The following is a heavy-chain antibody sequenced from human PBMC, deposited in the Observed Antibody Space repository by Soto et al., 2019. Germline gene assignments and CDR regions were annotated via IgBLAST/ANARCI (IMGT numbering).Heavy chain of an antibody. Sequence: SEPLSLTSTVSGNSISCGSCWGWIRQPPGSGPAWIARIYHGGTTFYNPSLNSRETASVEKSNNPISLKLRSVTAADTAVYYCPKAHVMVEAGSTCDYWGHGTPVTVSS. CDR1: GNSISCGSC. J-gene: IGHJ4*01. D-gene: IGHD2-2*01. V-gene: IGHV4-38-2*02. CDR2: IYHGGTT. CDR3: PKAHVMVEAGSTCDY.